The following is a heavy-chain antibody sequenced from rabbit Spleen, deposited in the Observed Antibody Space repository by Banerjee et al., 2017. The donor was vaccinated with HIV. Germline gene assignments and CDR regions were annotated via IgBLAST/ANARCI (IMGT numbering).Heavy chain of an antibody. V-gene: IGHV1S40*01. D-gene: IGHD4-2*01. CDR1: GIDFSSYYY. Sequence: QSLEESGGDLVKPEGSLTLTCTASGIDFSSYYYMCWVRQAPGKGLEWIACIDAGSSGRTYDASWAKGRFTISKTSSTTVTLQMTSLTAADTATYFCAREHANYAGFDLWGQGTLVTV. J-gene: IGHJ4*01. CDR3: AREHANYAGFDL. CDR2: IDAGSSGRT.